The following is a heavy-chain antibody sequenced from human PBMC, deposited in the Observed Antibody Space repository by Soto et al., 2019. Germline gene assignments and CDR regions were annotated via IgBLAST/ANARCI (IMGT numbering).Heavy chain of an antibody. CDR1: GGSISSGGYS. Sequence: SETLSLTCVVSGGSISSGGYSWSWIRQPPGKGLDWIGYIYHSGSTYYNPSLKSRVTISVDRSKNQFSLKLSSVTAADTAVYYCVRVPDYWGQGTLVTVSS. V-gene: IGHV4-30-2*01. J-gene: IGHJ4*02. CDR2: IYHSGST. CDR3: VRVPDY.